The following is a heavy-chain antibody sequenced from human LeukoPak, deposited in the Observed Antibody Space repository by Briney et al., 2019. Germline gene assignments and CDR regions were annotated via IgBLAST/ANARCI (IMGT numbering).Heavy chain of an antibody. CDR2: ISGSGGST. D-gene: IGHD3-16*01. CDR3: AKKVGGVYAFDI. CDR1: GITFSSYA. V-gene: IGHV3-23*01. Sequence: GGSLRLSCAASGITFSSYAMTWVRQAPGKGLEWLSAISGSGGSTYYADSVKGRFTISRDNSKNTLYVQMNSLRAEDTAVYYCAKKVGGVYAFDIWGQGTMVTVSS. J-gene: IGHJ3*02.